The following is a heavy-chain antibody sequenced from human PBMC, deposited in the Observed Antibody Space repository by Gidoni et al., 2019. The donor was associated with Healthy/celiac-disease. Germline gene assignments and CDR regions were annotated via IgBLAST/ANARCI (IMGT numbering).Heavy chain of an antibody. CDR3: ARGVLAGT. V-gene: IGHV1-3*01. Sequence: QVQLVQSGAEVNKPGASVKVTCKASGHTFTGYIIHWVRQAPGQTLEWMGRINAANGDTKYSQRFQGRVTVTRDTSASTAYMELSGLTSEDTAVYYCARGVLAGTWGQGTLVTVSS. D-gene: IGHD6-19*01. CDR2: INAANGDT. CDR1: GHTFTGYI. J-gene: IGHJ5*02.